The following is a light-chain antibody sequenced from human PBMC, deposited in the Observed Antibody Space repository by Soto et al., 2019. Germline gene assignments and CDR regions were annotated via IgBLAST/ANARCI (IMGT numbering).Light chain of an antibody. V-gene: IGLV1-40*01. CDR2: GNS. CDR3: QSFDSSLSGWL. CDR1: SSNIGAGFD. J-gene: IGLJ3*02. Sequence: QSVLTQPPSVSVAPGQRGTVSCTGSSSNIGAGFDVHWYQQLPGTAPRLLIYGNSNRPSGVPDRFSGSKSGTSASLAIPGLQAEDEADYYCQSFDSSLSGWLFGGGTKLTVL.